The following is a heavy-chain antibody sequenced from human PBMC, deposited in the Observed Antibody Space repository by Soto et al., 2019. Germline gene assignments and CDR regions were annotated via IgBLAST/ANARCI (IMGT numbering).Heavy chain of an antibody. CDR2: IIPIFGTA. V-gene: IGHV1-69*13. Sequence: GASVKVSCKASGGTFSSYAISWVRQAPGQGLEWMGGIIPIFGTANYAQKFKGRVTITADESTSTAYMELSSLRSEDTAVYYCARVNLGLVVPAAMHLTYYYGMDVWGQGTTVTVSS. CDR1: GGTFSSYA. D-gene: IGHD2-2*01. J-gene: IGHJ6*02. CDR3: ARVNLGLVVPAAMHLTYYYGMDV.